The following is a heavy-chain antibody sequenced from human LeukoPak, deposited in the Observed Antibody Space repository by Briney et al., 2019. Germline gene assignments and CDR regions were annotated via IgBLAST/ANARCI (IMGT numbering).Heavy chain of an antibody. V-gene: IGHV3-53*01. CDR1: GFTFSGYA. CDR2: IYSDGST. D-gene: IGHD4-17*01. CDR3: ARGDYAIHC. Sequence: PGGSLRLSCAASGFTFSGYAMSWVRQAPGKGLEWVSVIYSDGSTYYADSVEGRFAISTDNFKNTLYLQMNSLRADDTAVYYCARGDYAIHCWRQGTLVTVSS. J-gene: IGHJ4*02.